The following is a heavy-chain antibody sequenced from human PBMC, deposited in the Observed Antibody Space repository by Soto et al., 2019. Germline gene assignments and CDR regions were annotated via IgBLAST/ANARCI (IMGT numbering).Heavy chain of an antibody. J-gene: IGHJ5*02. Sequence: SSETLSLTCAVSGGSISSSNWWSWVRQPPGKGLEWIGEIYHSGSTNYNPSLKSRVTISVDKSKNQFSLKLSSVTAADTAVYYCVRGGPGYCSSTSCYRGYNWFDPWGQGTLVTVSS. CDR3: VRGGPGYCSSTSCYRGYNWFDP. CDR1: GGSISSSNW. D-gene: IGHD2-2*02. CDR2: IYHSGST. V-gene: IGHV4-4*02.